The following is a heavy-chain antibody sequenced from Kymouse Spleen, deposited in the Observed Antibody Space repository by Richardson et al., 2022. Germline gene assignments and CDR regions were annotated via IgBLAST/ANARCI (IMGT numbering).Heavy chain of an antibody. Sequence: QVQLVQSGAEVKKPGASVKVSCKASGYTFTSYAMHWVRQAPGQRLEWMGWINAGNGNTKYSQKFQGRVTITRDTSASTAYMELSSLRSEDTAVYYCARGYSGYDYYFDYWGQGTLVTVSS. CDR2: INAGNGNT. CDR3: ARGYSGYDYYFDY. D-gene: IGHD5-12*01. CDR1: GYTFTSYA. J-gene: IGHJ4*02. V-gene: IGHV1-3*01.